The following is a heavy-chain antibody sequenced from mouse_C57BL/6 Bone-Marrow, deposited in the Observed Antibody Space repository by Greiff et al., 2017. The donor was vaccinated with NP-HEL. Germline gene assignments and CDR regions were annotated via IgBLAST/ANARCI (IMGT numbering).Heavy chain of an antibody. J-gene: IGHJ3*01. V-gene: IGHV3-6*01. CDR1: GYSITSGYY. D-gene: IGHD1-1*01. CDR2: ISYDGSN. CDR3: AREGDYYYGSSYEFAY. Sequence: EVQLQESGPGLVKPSQSLSLTCSVTGYSITSGYYWNWIRQFPGNKLEWMGYISYDGSNNYNPSLKNRISITRDTSKNQFFLKLNSVTTEDTATYYCAREGDYYYGSSYEFAYWGQGTLVTVSA.